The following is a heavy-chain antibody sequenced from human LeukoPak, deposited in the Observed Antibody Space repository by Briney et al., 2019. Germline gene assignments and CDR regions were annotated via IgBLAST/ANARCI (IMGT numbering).Heavy chain of an antibody. CDR3: ATPPRGYYGMDV. CDR2: ISAYNGNT. V-gene: IGHV1-18*01. Sequence: ASVKVSCKASGYTFTSYGISWVRQAPGQGLEWMGWISAYNGNTNYAQKLQGRVAMTTDTSTSTAYMELRSLRSDDTAVYYCATPPRGYYGMDVWGQGTTVTVSS. J-gene: IGHJ6*02. D-gene: IGHD1-14*01. CDR1: GYTFTSYG.